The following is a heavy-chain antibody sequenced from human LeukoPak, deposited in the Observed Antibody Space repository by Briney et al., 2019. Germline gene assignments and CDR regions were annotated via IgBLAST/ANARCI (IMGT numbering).Heavy chain of an antibody. D-gene: IGHD4-17*01. Sequence: GGSLRLSCAASGFTFSSYAMSWVRQAPGKGLEWVSAISGSGGSTYYADSVKGRFTISRDNSKNTLYLQMNSLRAEDTAVYYYAKDWYLMRTTVTTVDYWGQGTLVTVSS. CDR1: GFTFSSYA. CDR3: AKDWYLMRTTVTTVDY. J-gene: IGHJ4*02. CDR2: ISGSGGST. V-gene: IGHV3-23*01.